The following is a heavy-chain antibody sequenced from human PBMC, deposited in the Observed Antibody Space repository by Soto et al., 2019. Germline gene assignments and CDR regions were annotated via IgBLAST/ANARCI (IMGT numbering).Heavy chain of an antibody. CDR1: GITLSDNY. V-gene: IGHV3-11*01. J-gene: IGHJ4*02. CDR2: ISNSDYTT. CDR3: ASGKWSLDY. D-gene: IGHD2-8*01. Sequence: QVHLVASGGGLVKPGGSLRLSCVASGITLSDNYMTWIRQAPGKGLEWLSYISNSDYTTYYADSVKGRFTISRDNAKNSLYLQLNGLRVEDMAVYHCASGKWSLDYWGQGILVTVSS.